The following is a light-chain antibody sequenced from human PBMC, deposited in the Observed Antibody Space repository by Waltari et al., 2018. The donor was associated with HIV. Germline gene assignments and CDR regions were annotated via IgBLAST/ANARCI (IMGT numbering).Light chain of an antibody. CDR2: DLN. CDR3: LLSYAGARPVV. J-gene: IGLJ2*01. V-gene: IGLV7-46*01. CDR1: TGAVTSGPP. Sequence: QAVVTQEPSLTVSPGGPVTLTCGSSTGAVTSGPPPYWFQQKTGQAPKTLIYDLNNKHSWTPARFSGSLLGGKAALTLSGAQPEDEAKYYCLLSYAGARPVVFGGGTQLTVL.